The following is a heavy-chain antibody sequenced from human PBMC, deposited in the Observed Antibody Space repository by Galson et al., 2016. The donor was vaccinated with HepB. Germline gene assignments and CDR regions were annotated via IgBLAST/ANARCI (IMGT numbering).Heavy chain of an antibody. D-gene: IGHD3-3*01. V-gene: IGHV5-51*01. J-gene: IGHJ6*02. Sequence: GAEVKTSGESLKISCRGSGYTFDSYWIGWVRQMPGKGLEWMGIIYPGDFDTRYGPSFQGQVTISVDKSISTAYLQWSGLTASDTAIYYCTISLTGSYDFWSAISTNYARDVWSEGTTVTVS. CDR1: GYTFDSYW. CDR2: IYPGDFDT. CDR3: TISLTGSYDFWSAISTNYARDV.